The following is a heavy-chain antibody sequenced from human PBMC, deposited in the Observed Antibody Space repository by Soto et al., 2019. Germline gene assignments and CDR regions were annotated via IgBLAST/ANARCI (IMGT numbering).Heavy chain of an antibody. J-gene: IGHJ4*02. V-gene: IGHV4-59*08. D-gene: IGHD1-26*01. Sequence: TSETLSLTCTVSGGSISSYYWSWIRQPPGKGLEWIGYIYYSGSTNYNPSLKSRVTISVDTSKNQFSLKLSSVTAADTAVYYCARHAILPGEFYWGQGTLVTVSS. CDR2: IYYSGST. CDR1: GGSISSYY. CDR3: ARHAILPGEFY.